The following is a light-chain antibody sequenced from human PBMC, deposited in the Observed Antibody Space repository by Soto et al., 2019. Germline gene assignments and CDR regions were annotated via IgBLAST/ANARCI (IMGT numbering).Light chain of an antibody. Sequence: DIQMTQSPSSVSASVGDRVTITCRASQGISSWLAWYQQKPGKAPKLLIYAASSLQSGVPSRFSVSGSGTXXXLXXXXLQPXDFAXXXXXQANSFPLTFGGGTKVEVK. CDR1: QGISSW. CDR3: XQANSFPLT. J-gene: IGKJ4*01. V-gene: IGKV1-12*01. CDR2: AAS.